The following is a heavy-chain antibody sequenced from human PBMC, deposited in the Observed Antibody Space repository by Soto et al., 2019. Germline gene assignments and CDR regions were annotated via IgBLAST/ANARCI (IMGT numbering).Heavy chain of an antibody. CDR1: GFTFSSYA. J-gene: IGHJ6*02. CDR3: ARDHSSGSRRYYYGMDV. Sequence: PGGSLRLSCAASGFTFSSYAMHWVRQAPGKGLEWVAVISYDGSNKYYADSVKGRFTISRDNSKNTLYLQMNSLRAEDTAVYYCARDHSSGSRRYYYGMDVWGQGATVAVYS. V-gene: IGHV3-30-3*01. CDR2: ISYDGSNK. D-gene: IGHD3-22*01.